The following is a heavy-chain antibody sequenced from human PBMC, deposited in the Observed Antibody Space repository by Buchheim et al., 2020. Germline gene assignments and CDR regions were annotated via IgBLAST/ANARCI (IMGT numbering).Heavy chain of an antibody. V-gene: IGHV3-30*04. CDR3: ARRPSSGAIDY. CDR1: GFTFSSYA. Sequence: QVQLVESGGGVVQPGRSLRLSCAASGFTFSSYAMHWVRQAPGKGLECVAAISYDGSNKYYADSVKGRFTISRDNSENTLYLQMNSLGAEDTAVYYCARRPSSGAIDYWGQGTL. J-gene: IGHJ4*02. D-gene: IGHD6-25*01. CDR2: ISYDGSNK.